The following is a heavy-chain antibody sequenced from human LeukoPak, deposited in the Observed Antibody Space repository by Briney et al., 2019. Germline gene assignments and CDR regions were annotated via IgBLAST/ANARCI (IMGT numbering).Heavy chain of an antibody. J-gene: IGHJ3*02. D-gene: IGHD5-24*01. CDR1: GGSIRSSSYY. V-gene: IGHV4-39*01. Sequence: KTSETLSLTCTVSGGSIRSSSYYWGWIRQPPGKGLEWIGSIYYSGSTYYNPSLKSRLSISVYTSKHQLSIKLTSVTAADTAVYYCACPKGYRGAFHIWGQETMVTASS. CDR2: IYYSGST. CDR3: ACPKGYRGAFHI.